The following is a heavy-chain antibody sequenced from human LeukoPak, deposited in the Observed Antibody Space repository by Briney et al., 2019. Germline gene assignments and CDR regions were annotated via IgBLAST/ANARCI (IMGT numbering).Heavy chain of an antibody. CDR3: ARLVWLGESPGSWFDS. Sequence: PSETLSLTCSVSGGSITSHFWSWIRQPPGKGLEWIGYIHYSGSTNYNPSLKSRVTISPDTSKNQLFLKLNSVTAADTAVYYCARLVWLGESPGSWFDSWGQGTLVTVSS. J-gene: IGHJ5*01. CDR2: IHYSGST. D-gene: IGHD3-10*01. CDR1: GGSITSHF. V-gene: IGHV4-59*11.